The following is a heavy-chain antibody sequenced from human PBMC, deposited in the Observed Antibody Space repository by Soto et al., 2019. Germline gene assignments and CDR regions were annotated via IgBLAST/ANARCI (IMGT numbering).Heavy chain of an antibody. CDR3: ARATTAAGSSSWFDP. D-gene: IGHD6-13*01. V-gene: IGHV3-23*01. CDR1: GFTFDTYA. CDR2: NSASGGNT. Sequence: GGSLRLSCAASGFTFDTYAMNWVRHAPLKVLEWVSGNSASGGNTYYADAVKVRFTVSRDNSKNTLYLQMNNLSAEDTAVYYCARATTAAGSSSWFDPWGQGTLVTVYS. J-gene: IGHJ5*02.